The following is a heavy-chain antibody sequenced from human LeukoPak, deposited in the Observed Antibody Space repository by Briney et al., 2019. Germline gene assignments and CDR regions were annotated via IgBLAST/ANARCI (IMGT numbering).Heavy chain of an antibody. CDR1: GYTFTSYG. J-gene: IGHJ3*02. V-gene: IGHV1-18*01. CDR2: ISAYNGNT. D-gene: IGHD3-22*01. CDR3: ARDRYYDSSGYLNDAFDI. Sequence: ASVKVSCKASGYTFTSYGISWVRQAPGQGLEWMGWISAYNGNTNYAQKLQGRVTMTTDTSTSTAYMELRSLRSDDTAVYYCARDRYYDSSGYLNDAFDIWGQGTMVTVSS.